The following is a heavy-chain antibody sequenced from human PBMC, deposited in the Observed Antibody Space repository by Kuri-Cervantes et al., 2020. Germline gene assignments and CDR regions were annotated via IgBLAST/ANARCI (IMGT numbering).Heavy chain of an antibody. Sequence: SETLSLTCAVYGGSFSGYYWSWIRQPAGKGLEWSGRIYTSGSTNYNPSLKSRVTMSVDTSKNQFSLKLSSVTAADTAVYYCARGYRGLLTYYFDYWGQGTLVTVSS. CDR3: ARGYRGLLTYYFDY. J-gene: IGHJ4*02. V-gene: IGHV4-59*10. D-gene: IGHD1-26*01. CDR1: GGSFSGYY. CDR2: IYTSGST.